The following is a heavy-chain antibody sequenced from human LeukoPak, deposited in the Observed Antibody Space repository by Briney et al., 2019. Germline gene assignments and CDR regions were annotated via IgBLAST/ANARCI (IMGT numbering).Heavy chain of an antibody. D-gene: IGHD4-17*01. CDR3: ARALDYGDYGTPPDY. J-gene: IGHJ4*02. Sequence: ASVKVSCKASGGTFSSYAISWVRQAPGQGLEWMGRIIPILGIANYAQKFRGRVTITADKSTSTAYMELSSLRSEDTAVYYCARALDYGDYGTPPDYWGQGTLVTVSS. CDR2: IIPILGIA. V-gene: IGHV1-69*04. CDR1: GGTFSSYA.